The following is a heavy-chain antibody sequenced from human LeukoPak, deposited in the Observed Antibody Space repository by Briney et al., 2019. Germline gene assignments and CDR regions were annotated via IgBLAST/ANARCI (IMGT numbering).Heavy chain of an antibody. J-gene: IGHJ3*02. Sequence: SETLSLTCTASGGSISSYYWSWIRQPPGKGLEWIGYIYYSGSTNYNPSLKSRVTISVDTSKNQFSLKLSSVTAADTAVYYCARVLTMIVVVTPDAFDIWGQGTMVTVSS. CDR2: IYYSGST. CDR1: GGSISSYY. CDR3: ARVLTMIVVVTPDAFDI. D-gene: IGHD3-22*01. V-gene: IGHV4-59*01.